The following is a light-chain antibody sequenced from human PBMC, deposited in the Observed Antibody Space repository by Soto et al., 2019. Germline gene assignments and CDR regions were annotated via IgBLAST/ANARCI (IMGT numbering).Light chain of an antibody. Sequence: EIVLTQSPGTLSLSPGERATLSCRASQSLSSSQLAWYQQKPGQAPRLLIHDASSSATGISDRFTGSGSGTDFTLTIPTLEPEDFAVYYCQQYGSSPRTFGLGTKVEI. CDR2: DAS. J-gene: IGKJ1*01. CDR1: QSLSSSQ. V-gene: IGKV3-20*01. CDR3: QQYGSSPRT.